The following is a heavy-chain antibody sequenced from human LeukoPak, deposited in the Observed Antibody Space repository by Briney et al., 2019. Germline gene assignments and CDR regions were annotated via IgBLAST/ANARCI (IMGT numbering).Heavy chain of an antibody. CDR2: IYSGGST. V-gene: IGHV3-53*01. CDR1: GFTVSSNY. CDR3: ARKRPNYFDY. Sequence: SGGSRRLSCAASGFTVSSNYMTWVRQAPGKGLEWVSIIYSGGSTSYADSVKGRFTISRDNAENSLYLQMNSLRAEDTALYYCARKRPNYFDYWGQGTLVTVSS. J-gene: IGHJ4*02.